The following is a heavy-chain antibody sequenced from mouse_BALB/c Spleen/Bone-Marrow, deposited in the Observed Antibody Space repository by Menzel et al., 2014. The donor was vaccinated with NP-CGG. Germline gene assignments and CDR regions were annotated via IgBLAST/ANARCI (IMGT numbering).Heavy chain of an antibody. CDR2: ISNGGGST. J-gene: IGHJ4*01. CDR3: ARGLRGYAMDY. CDR1: GFTFSSYT. D-gene: IGHD2-4*01. V-gene: IGHV5-12-2*01. Sequence: EVQVVESGGGLVQPGGSLKLSCAASGFTFSSYTMSWVRQTPEKRLEWVAYISNGGGSTYYPDTVKGRFTISRDNAKNTLYLQMSSLKSEDTAMYYCARGLRGYAMDYWGQGTSVTVSS.